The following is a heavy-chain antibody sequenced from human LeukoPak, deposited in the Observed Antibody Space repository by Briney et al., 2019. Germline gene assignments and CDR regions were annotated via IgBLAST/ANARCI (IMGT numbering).Heavy chain of an antibody. Sequence: GGSLRLSCAASGFSLTSYSMNWVRQAPGRGLEWVSSISSGTTYIYYADSVKGRFTISKDNAKNSLYLQMNSLRAEDTAVYYCARDPGSSSTNWYFDLWGRGTLVTVS. CDR2: ISSGTTYI. J-gene: IGHJ2*01. D-gene: IGHD6-13*01. V-gene: IGHV3-21*01. CDR3: ARDPGSSSTNWYFDL. CDR1: GFSLTSYS.